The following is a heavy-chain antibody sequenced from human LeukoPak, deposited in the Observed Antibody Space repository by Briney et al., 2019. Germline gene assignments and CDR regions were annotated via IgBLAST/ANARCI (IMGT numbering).Heavy chain of an antibody. CDR1: GGSISSGDYY. D-gene: IGHD1-26*01. Sequence: SETLSLTCTVSGGSISSGDYYRSWIRRPPGKGLEWIGYIYYTGSNYYNPSLKSRVTISVDTSKNQFSLKLSSVTAADAAVYYCARSVYSGLLYYFDYWGQGTLVTVSS. V-gene: IGHV4-30-4*08. CDR2: IYYTGSN. CDR3: ARSVYSGLLYYFDY. J-gene: IGHJ4*02.